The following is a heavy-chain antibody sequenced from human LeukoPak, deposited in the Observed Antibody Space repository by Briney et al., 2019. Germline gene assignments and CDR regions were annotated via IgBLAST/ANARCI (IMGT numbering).Heavy chain of an antibody. CDR1: GGTFSSYA. CDR3: ARVRNGLPNWFDP. V-gene: IGHV1-69*05. CDR2: IIPIFGTA. D-gene: IGHD5-18*01. Sequence: ASMKVSCKASGGTFSSYAISWVRQAPGQGLEWMGGIIPIFGTANYAQKFQGRVTITTDESTSTAYMELSSLRSEDTAVYYCARVRNGLPNWFDPWGQGTLVTVSS. J-gene: IGHJ5*02.